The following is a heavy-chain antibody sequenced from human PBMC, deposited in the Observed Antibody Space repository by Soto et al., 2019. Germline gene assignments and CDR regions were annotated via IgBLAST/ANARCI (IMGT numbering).Heavy chain of an antibody. D-gene: IGHD1-26*01. Sequence: QVHLQESGPGLVKPSETLSLTCTVSGASIRNYYWSWIRQPPGKGLEWIGFSYYSGSTNYNPSLKSRVTTSVDTSNNQFSLKLTSVTAADTAVYYCAKDQNGSPHFDHWGQGILVTVSS. CDR1: GASIRNYY. CDR3: AKDQNGSPHFDH. J-gene: IGHJ4*02. CDR2: SYYSGST. V-gene: IGHV4-59*01.